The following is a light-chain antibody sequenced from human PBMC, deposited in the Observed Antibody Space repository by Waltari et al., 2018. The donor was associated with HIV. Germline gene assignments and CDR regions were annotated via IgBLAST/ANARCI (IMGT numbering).Light chain of an antibody. Sequence: SVLTQPPSASGTPGLRVIITCSGSTPNIGNHYAFWYQSLPETAPKLLIHRNNQRPSGVPDRFSGSTSGTSASLAISGLRSEDEADYYCVAWDDSARGVVFGGGTKVAVL. V-gene: IGLV1-47*01. CDR2: RNN. CDR3: VAWDDSARGVV. J-gene: IGLJ2*01. CDR1: TPNIGNHY.